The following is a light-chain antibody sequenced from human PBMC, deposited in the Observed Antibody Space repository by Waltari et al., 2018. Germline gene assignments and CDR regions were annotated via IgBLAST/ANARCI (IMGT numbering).Light chain of an antibody. CDR1: SNDVGSYNL. CDR2: EVS. J-gene: IGLJ2*01. CDR3: CSYAGSSTFVV. V-gene: IGLV2-23*02. Sequence: QSALTQPASVSGSPGQSITIPCTGTSNDVGSYNLVSWYQQDPGKAPKLMIYEVSKRPSGVSNRFSGSKSGNTASLTISGLQAEDEADYYCCSYAGSSTFVVFGGGTKLTVL.